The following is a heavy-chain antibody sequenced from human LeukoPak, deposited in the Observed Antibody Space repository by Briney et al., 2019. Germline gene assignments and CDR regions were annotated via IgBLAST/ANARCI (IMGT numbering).Heavy chain of an antibody. D-gene: IGHD6-19*01. CDR2: TGGSDDNT. J-gene: IGHJ4*02. Sequence: GGSLRLSCEGSGFAFNGYAFSWVRQAPGKGLEWVAVTGGSDDNTHYADSVKGRFTISRDNSEKRLFLQMNSLRPDDSALYYCTKDLMTGFSSGWYFAYWGQGTLVTVSS. CDR3: TKDLMTGFSSGWYFAY. CDR1: GFAFNGYA. V-gene: IGHV3-23*01.